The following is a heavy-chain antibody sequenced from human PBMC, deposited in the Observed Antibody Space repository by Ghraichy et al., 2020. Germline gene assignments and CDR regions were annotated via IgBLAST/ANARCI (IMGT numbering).Heavy chain of an antibody. Sequence: GESLNISCAASGFTFSSYAMSWVRQAPGKGLEWVSAISGSGGSTYYADSVKGRFTISRDNSKNTLYLQMNSLRAEDTAVYYCAKVPSPPGKGIQLYFDYWGQGTLVTVSS. V-gene: IGHV3-23*01. CDR3: AKVPSPPGKGIQLYFDY. CDR1: GFTFSSYA. CDR2: ISGSGGST. J-gene: IGHJ4*02. D-gene: IGHD5-18*01.